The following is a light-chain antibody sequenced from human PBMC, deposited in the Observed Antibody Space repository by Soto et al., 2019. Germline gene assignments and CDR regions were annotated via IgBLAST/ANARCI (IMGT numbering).Light chain of an antibody. CDR3: QQGYTYPLT. J-gene: IGKJ4*01. CDR2: DAS. CDR1: QGISSY. V-gene: IGKV1-9*01. Sequence: IQLTQSPSSLSASVGDRVTITCRASQGISSYLAWYQQKPGKAPKLLIYDASTLQSGVPSRFSGSGSGTDYTLTISSPQPEDVATYYGQQGYTYPLTFGGGTKVEIK.